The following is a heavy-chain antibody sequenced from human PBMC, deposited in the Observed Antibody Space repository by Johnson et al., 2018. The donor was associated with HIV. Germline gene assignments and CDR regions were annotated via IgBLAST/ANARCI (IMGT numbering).Heavy chain of an antibody. CDR1: GFTFSSYA. CDR2: ISFDGSNK. J-gene: IGHJ3*02. V-gene: IGHV3-30*14. CDR3: ARPLPAAYYAFDI. Sequence: VQLVESGRGVVQPGRSLRLSCAASGFTFSSYAMHWVRQAPGKGLEWLALISFDGSNKYYADSVKGRFTISRDNSKNTLYLQMNSLRAEDTAVYYCARPLPAAYYAFDIWGQGTMVTVSS. D-gene: IGHD2-2*01.